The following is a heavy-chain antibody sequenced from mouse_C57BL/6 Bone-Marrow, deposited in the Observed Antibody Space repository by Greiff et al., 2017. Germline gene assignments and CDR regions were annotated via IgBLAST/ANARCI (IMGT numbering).Heavy chain of an antibody. Sequence: VQLQQSGPELVKPGASVKISCKASGYTFTDYYMNWVKQSHGKSLEWIGDINPNNGGTSYNQKFKGKATLTVDKSSSTAYMELRSLTSEDSAVYYCARWLPPYFDYWGQGTTLTVSS. J-gene: IGHJ2*01. CDR2: INPNNGGT. V-gene: IGHV1-26*01. CDR1: GYTFTDYY. CDR3: ARWLPPYFDY. D-gene: IGHD2-2*01.